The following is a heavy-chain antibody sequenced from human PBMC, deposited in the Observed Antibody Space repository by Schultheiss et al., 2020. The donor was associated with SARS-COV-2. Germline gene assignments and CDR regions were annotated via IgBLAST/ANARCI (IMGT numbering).Heavy chain of an antibody. CDR2: IYVDDRT. Sequence: GGSLRLSCAASGFSVSSNYMSWVRQTPGEGLEYVSVIYVDDRTYYADSVKGRFTISRDNAKNTLYLEMNSLRAEDSAVYYCAKDRMVVTIPTQYGMDVWGHGTTVTVSS. J-gene: IGHJ6*02. V-gene: IGHV3-53*01. D-gene: IGHD4/OR15-4a*01. CDR1: GFSVSSNY. CDR3: AKDRMVVTIPTQYGMDV.